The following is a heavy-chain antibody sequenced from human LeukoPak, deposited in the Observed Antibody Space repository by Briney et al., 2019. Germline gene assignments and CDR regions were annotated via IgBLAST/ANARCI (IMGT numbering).Heavy chain of an antibody. CDR3: AREFAP. Sequence: PSETLSLTCTLSNGSLSSLYYNWIRQPPGKGLEWIGYIYSSGSTKYNPYLKSRVIISVDTSKNQVFLRLTSVTAADTAVYYCAREFAPWGQGILVTVSS. CDR2: IYSSGST. J-gene: IGHJ5*02. V-gene: IGHV4-59*11. CDR1: NGSLSSLY.